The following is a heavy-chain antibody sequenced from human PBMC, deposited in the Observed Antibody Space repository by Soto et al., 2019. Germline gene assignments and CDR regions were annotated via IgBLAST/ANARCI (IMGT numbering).Heavy chain of an antibody. CDR3: GRDLLASASARWYFYYGLDL. CDR1: WASVNSYY. D-gene: IGHD3-3*02. J-gene: IGHJ6*02. Sequence: SETLSLTCSVFWASVNSYYWSWIRQYAGRGLEWIGHIFNSGTIHYNPSLKSRVTMSVDSSKNQVSLKMNSVTAADTAIYYCGRDLLASASARWYFYYGLDLWGQGTAVTVSS. CDR2: IFNSGTI. V-gene: IGHV4-59*02.